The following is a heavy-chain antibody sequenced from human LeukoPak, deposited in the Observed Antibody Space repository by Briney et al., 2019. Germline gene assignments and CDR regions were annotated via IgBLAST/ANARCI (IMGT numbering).Heavy chain of an antibody. CDR1: GESFSGYY. V-gene: IGHV4-34*01. D-gene: IGHD2-15*01. CDR2: INHSGSS. CDR3: ARGGLESGGASY. Sequence: PSETLSLTCAVYGESFSGYYWTWIRQPPGKGLEWIGDINHSGSSNYNPSLKSRVTISVDTSKNQFSLKLSSVTAADTAVYYCARGGLESGGASYWGQGTLVTVSS. J-gene: IGHJ4*02.